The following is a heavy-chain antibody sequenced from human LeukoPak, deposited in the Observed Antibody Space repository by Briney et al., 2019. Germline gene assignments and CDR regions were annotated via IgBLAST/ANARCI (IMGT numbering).Heavy chain of an antibody. J-gene: IGHJ3*02. CDR1: GFTASSNY. CDR2: IYSGGST. D-gene: IGHD3-10*01. V-gene: IGHV3-66*04. Sequence: GGSLRLSCAASGFTASSNYMSWVRQAPGKGLEWVSVIYSGGSTYYADSVRGRFTISRDNSKNTLYLQMNSLRAEDTAVYYCARRFTMVRGVIIDDFAFDIWGQGTMVTVSS. CDR3: ARRFTMVRGVIIDDFAFDI.